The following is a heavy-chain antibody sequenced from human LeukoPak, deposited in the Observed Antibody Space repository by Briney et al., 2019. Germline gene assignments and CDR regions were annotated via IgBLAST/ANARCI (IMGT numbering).Heavy chain of an antibody. CDR3: ATLNSVGATIDAFDI. Sequence: SVKVSCKASGGTFSSYGISWVRQAPGQGLEWMGVIIPIFGTANYAQKFQGRVTITADESTSTAYMELSSLRSEDTAVYYCATLNSVGATIDAFDIWGQGTMVTVSS. CDR2: IIPIFGTA. V-gene: IGHV1-69*13. D-gene: IGHD1-26*01. J-gene: IGHJ3*02. CDR1: GGTFSSYG.